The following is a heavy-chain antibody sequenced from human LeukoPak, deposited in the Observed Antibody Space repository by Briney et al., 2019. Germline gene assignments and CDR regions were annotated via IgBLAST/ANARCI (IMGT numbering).Heavy chain of an antibody. CDR1: GYTFTSYY. CDR3: AREEPIRWYCSGGSCYGAKNWFDP. J-gene: IGHJ5*02. Sequence: ASVKVSCKASGYTFTSYYMHWVRQAPGQGLEWMGIINPSGGSTSYAQKFQGRVTMTRDMSTSTVYMELSSLRSEDTAVYYCAREEPIRWYCSGGSCYGAKNWFDPWGQGTLVTVSS. D-gene: IGHD2-15*01. CDR2: INPSGGST. V-gene: IGHV1-46*01.